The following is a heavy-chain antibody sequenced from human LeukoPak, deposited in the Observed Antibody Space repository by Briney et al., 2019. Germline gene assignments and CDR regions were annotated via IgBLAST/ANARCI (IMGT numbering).Heavy chain of an antibody. D-gene: IGHD4-17*01. CDR3: ARTPHTDHGDYASTDY. CDR1: GYTFTSYG. V-gene: IGHV1-18*01. Sequence: ASVKVSCKASGYTFTSYGISWVRQAPGQGLEWMGWISAYNGRTYYAQNLQGRVTMTSDTATSTAYMELRSLRSDDTAVYYCARTPHTDHGDYASTDYWGQGTLVTVSS. J-gene: IGHJ4*02. CDR2: ISAYNGRT.